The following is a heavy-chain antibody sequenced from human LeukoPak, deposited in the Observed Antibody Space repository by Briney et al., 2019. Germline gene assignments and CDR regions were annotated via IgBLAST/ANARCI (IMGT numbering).Heavy chain of an antibody. Sequence: GGSLRLSCAASGFTFSDSAIHWVRQATGKGLEWVGRIRSKADTYATTNAASLKGRFTISRDDSRNRAYLQVSSLRTEDTAVYYCTREYSSGWPFDFWGQGTLVTVCS. CDR1: GFTFSDSA. CDR2: IRSKADTYAT. D-gene: IGHD6-19*01. CDR3: TREYSSGWPFDF. V-gene: IGHV3-73*01. J-gene: IGHJ4*02.